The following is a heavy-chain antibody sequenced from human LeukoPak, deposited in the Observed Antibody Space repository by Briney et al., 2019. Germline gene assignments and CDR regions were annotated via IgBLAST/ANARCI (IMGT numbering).Heavy chain of an antibody. Sequence: GGSLRRSCAASGFTFSDYYMSWIRQAPGKGLEWVSYISSSSSYTNYADSVKGRFTISRDNAKNSLYLQMNSLRAEDTAVYYCARGTDSRKNWFDPWGQGTLVTVSS. V-gene: IGHV3-11*06. CDR2: ISSSSSYT. J-gene: IGHJ5*02. D-gene: IGHD6-13*01. CDR1: GFTFSDYY. CDR3: ARGTDSRKNWFDP.